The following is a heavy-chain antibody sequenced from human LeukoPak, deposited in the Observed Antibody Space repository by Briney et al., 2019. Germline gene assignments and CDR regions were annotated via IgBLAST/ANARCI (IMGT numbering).Heavy chain of an antibody. Sequence: PGGSLRLSCAASVFTFSSYAMSWVRQAPGKGLEWVSAISRSGASTYYADSVKGRFTISRDNSKNTLYLQMNSLRAEDTAVYYCAKDSRTIVPRDYWGQGTLVTVSS. J-gene: IGHJ4*02. V-gene: IGHV3-23*01. CDR1: VFTFSSYA. D-gene: IGHD2-2*01. CDR3: AKDSRTIVPRDY. CDR2: ISRSGAST.